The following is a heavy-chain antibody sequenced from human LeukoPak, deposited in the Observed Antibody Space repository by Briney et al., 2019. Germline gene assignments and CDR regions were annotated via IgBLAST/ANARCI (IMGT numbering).Heavy chain of an antibody. CDR3: ARDQEAFDY. Sequence: LEWMAMIYPRDGSTSYAQKFQGRVTVTRDTSTSTVHMELSGLRSEDTAVYYCARDQEAFDYWGQGTLVTVSS. CDR2: IYPRDGST. V-gene: IGHV1-46*01. J-gene: IGHJ4*02.